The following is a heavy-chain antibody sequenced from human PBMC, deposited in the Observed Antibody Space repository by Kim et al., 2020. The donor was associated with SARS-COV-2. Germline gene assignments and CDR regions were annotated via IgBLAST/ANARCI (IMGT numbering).Heavy chain of an antibody. CDR2: IAYDGSNT. Sequence: GGSLRLSCAASGFTFSSYAMHWVRQAPGKGLEWLAVIAYDGSNTYYGDSVKGRFTITRDNSKNTLYLQMNSLRAEDTAVFYCAREAYGDHFYDYWGHGTLVTVS. V-gene: IGHV3-30*04. CDR1: GFTFSSYA. CDR3: AREAYGDHFYDY. J-gene: IGHJ4*01. D-gene: IGHD4-17*01.